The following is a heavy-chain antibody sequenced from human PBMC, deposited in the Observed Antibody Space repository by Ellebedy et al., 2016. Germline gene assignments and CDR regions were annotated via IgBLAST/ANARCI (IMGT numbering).Heavy chain of an antibody. J-gene: IGHJ4*02. Sequence: GGSLRLSCAGSGFAFGNYWMSWVRQAPGKGLEWVAHINQNGREKYYADSVQGRFTISRDNAKSSLYLQMNSLRAEDTAVYYCARYIVVVVVNTLQTYHFDDWGQGTLVTVSS. CDR3: ARYIVVVVVNTLQTYHFDD. V-gene: IGHV3-7*01. CDR2: INQNGREK. CDR1: GFAFGNYW. D-gene: IGHD2-15*01.